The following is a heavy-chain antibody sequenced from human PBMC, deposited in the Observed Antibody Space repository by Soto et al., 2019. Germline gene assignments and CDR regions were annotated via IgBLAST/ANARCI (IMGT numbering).Heavy chain of an antibody. D-gene: IGHD4-4*01. CDR1: GFTFSSYA. V-gene: IGHV3-30-3*01. CDR2: ISYEGSNK. Sequence: GGSLRLSCAASGFTFSSYAMHWVRQAPGTGLERVAVISYEGSNKYYADSVKGRFTISRDNSKNTLYLQMNSLRTEDTAVYYCARVLGGMATVPFDYWGQGALVTVSS. CDR3: ARVLGGMATVPFDY. J-gene: IGHJ4*02.